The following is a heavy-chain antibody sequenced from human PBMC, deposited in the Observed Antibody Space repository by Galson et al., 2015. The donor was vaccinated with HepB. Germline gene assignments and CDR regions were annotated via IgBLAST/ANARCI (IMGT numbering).Heavy chain of an antibody. J-gene: IGHJ5*02. D-gene: IGHD3-3*01. Sequence: KASRYTFTGYYIQWVRQAPGRGLEWMGWINPNNGGTTYAQMFQGRVTMTTDTSITTAYMELSRLRSDDTAGYYCARGRGLGNFWSGYYLFDPWGQGTLVTVSS. CDR2: INPNNGGT. V-gene: IGHV1-2*02. CDR3: ARGRGLGNFWSGYYLFDP. CDR1: RYTFTGYY.